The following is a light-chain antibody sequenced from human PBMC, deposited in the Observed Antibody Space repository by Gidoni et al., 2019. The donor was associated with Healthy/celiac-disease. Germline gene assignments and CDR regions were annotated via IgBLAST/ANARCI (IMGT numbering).Light chain of an antibody. CDR2: GAS. CDR1: QSVSRN. CDR3: QQYNNWPLFT. J-gene: IGKJ3*01. V-gene: IGKV3-15*01. Sequence: EIVMTQSPATLSVSPGERATLSCRASQSVSRNFAWYQQKPGQAPRLLIYGASTRATGIPARFSGSGSGTEFTLTISSLQSEDFAVYYCQQYNNWPLFTFXPXTKVDIK.